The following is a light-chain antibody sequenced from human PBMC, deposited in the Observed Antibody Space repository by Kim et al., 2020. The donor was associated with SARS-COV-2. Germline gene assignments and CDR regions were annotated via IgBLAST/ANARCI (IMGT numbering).Light chain of an antibody. CDR1: SSDVGGYNS. CDR3: SSYTSGSTPVV. Sequence: SITISCNGTSSDVGGYNSVSWYQQHPGNAPKLMIFDVSNRPLGVSNRFSGSKSGNTASLIISGLQPEDEAHYYCSSYTSGSTPVVFGGGTQLTVL. J-gene: IGLJ2*01. CDR2: DVS. V-gene: IGLV2-14*03.